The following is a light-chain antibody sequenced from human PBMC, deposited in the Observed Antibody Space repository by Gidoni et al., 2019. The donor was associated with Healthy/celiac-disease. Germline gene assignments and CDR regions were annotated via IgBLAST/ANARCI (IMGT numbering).Light chain of an antibody. CDR1: QSVLYSSNNKNY. Sequence: DIFMTQSPDSLAVSLGERATTNCKSSQSVLYSSNNKNYLAWYQQKPGQPPKLLIYWASTRESGVPDRFSGSGSGTDFTLTISSLQAEDVAVYYCQQYYSTPRAFGQGTKVEIK. CDR2: WAS. J-gene: IGKJ1*01. V-gene: IGKV4-1*01. CDR3: QQYYSTPRA.